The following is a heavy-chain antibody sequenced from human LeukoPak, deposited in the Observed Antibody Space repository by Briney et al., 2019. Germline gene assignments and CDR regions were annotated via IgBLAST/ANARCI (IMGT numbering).Heavy chain of an antibody. CDR2: IYYSGST. Sequence: NPSETLSLTCTVSGGSISDYYWSWIRQAPGKGLEWIGYIYYSGSTNYNPSLKSRVTISVDTSKNQFSLKLNSVTATDTAVYYCARHYGPWGQGTLVTASS. CDR3: ARHYGP. V-gene: IGHV4-59*08. CDR1: GGSISDYY. J-gene: IGHJ4*02. D-gene: IGHD3-10*01.